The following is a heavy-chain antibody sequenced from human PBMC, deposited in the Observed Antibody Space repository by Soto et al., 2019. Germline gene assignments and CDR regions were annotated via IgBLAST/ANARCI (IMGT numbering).Heavy chain of an antibody. Sequence: QVQLQESGPGLVKPSETLSLTCTVSGGSISSFYWSWIRQFPGKGLEWIGYIYYSGSTNYNPSLRSRVNISLDTSKNQFYLRLSSVTAADTAVYYCARALGTAFDPWGQGTLVTVSS. CDR2: IYYSGST. CDR3: ARALGTAFDP. J-gene: IGHJ5*02. CDR1: GGSISSFY. D-gene: IGHD1-1*01. V-gene: IGHV4-59*01.